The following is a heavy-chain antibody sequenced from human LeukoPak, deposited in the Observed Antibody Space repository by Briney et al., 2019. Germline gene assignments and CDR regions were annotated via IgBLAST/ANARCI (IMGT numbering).Heavy chain of an antibody. CDR3: ARGGSTYYDFWRYMDV. V-gene: IGHV4-59*12. CDR1: GGSISSYY. Sequence: PSETLSLTCTVSGGSISSYYWSWIRQPPGKGLEWIGYIYYSGSTNYNPSLKSRVTISVDTSKNQFSLKLSSVTAADTAVYYCARGGSTYYDFWRYMDVWGKGTTVTVSS. CDR2: IYYSGST. D-gene: IGHD3-3*01. J-gene: IGHJ6*03.